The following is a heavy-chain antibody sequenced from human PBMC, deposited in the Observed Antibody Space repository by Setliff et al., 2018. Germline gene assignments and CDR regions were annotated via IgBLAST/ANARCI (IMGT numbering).Heavy chain of an antibody. CDR3: ARSVGGLGEIPRAYYYHMDV. CDR1: GYTLSKYY. J-gene: IGHJ6*03. D-gene: IGHD3-10*01. CDR2: INPSGGLT. V-gene: IGHV1-46*01. Sequence: GASVKVSCKASGYTLSKYYMHWVRQAPGQGLEWMGIINPSGGLTNYAQKFQGRLTISADESTTTAYMDLTSLRSEDTAVYYCARSVGGLGEIPRAYYYHMDVWGNGTMVTVSS.